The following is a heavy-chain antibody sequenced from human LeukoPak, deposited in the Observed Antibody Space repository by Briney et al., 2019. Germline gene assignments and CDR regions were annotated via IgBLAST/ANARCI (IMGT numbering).Heavy chain of an antibody. D-gene: IGHD2-21*01. J-gene: IGHJ5*02. Sequence: PGGSLRLSCAASGFTFSSYWMHWVRQAPGKGLVWVSRINTDGSSASYADSVKGRFTISRDDAKNTLYLQMNSLRAEDTAVYYCASARRGDYYWWFDPWGQGTLVTVSS. CDR2: INTDGSSA. CDR1: GFTFSSYW. V-gene: IGHV3-74*01. CDR3: ASARRGDYYWWFDP.